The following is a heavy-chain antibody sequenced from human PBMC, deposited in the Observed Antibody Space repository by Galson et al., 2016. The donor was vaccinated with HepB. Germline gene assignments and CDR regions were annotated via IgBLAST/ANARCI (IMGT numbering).Heavy chain of an antibody. D-gene: IGHD2-15*01. J-gene: IGHJ4*02. V-gene: IGHV3-53*01. CDR2: FHGGANT. CDR1: GYTVGSDF. Sequence: SLRLSCAASGYTVGSDFMTWVRQAPGRGLEWVSMFHGGANTYYADSVKGRFTISRDTSKNTLYLQMNSLSVEDTAIYYCASRAAWGQGTLVTVSS. CDR3: ASRAA.